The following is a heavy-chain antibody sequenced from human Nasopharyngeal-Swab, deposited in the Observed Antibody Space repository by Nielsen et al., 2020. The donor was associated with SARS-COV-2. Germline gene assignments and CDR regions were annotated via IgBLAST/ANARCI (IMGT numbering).Heavy chain of an antibody. J-gene: IGHJ5*02. V-gene: IGHV4-39*07. CDR3: ARGRGLPWFDP. CDR2: INHSGST. D-gene: IGHD4-11*01. Sequence: SETLSLTCTVSGGSISSSSYYWSWIRQPPGKGLEWIGEINHSGSTNYNPSLKSRVTISVDTSKNQFSLKLSSVTAADTAVYYCARGRGLPWFDPWGQGTLVTVSS. CDR1: GGSISSSSYY.